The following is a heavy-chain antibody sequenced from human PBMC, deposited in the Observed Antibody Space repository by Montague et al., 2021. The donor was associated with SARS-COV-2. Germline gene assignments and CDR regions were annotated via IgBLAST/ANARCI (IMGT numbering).Heavy chain of an antibody. CDR1: GDSITNHY. V-gene: IGHV4-4*07. D-gene: IGHD3-10*01. CDR3: ARVRFDFGAGRQGTIDF. J-gene: IGHJ4*02. CDR2: MHFTGNT. Sequence: SETRSLTCSVSGDSITNHYWSWIRQPAGKGLEWIGRMHFTGNTNFSPFFSSRLTMSADTSKNQFSLKLTSVTAADTAIYFCARVRFDFGAGRQGTIDFWGQGTLVTVSS.